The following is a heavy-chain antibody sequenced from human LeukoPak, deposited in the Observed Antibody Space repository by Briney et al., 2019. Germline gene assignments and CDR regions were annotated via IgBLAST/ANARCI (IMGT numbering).Heavy chain of an antibody. CDR2: INWNGGST. Sequence: PGGSLRLSCAASGFIFDDYGMSWLRQAPGKGLEWVSGINWNGGSTGYADSVKGRFTISRDNAKNSLYLQMNSLRAEDTALYYCARDGGYKAFDYWGQGTLVTVSS. CDR3: ARDGGYKAFDY. D-gene: IGHD3-10*01. CDR1: GFIFDDYG. V-gene: IGHV3-20*04. J-gene: IGHJ4*02.